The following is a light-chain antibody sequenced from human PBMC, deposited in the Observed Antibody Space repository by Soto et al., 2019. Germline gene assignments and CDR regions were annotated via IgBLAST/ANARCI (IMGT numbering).Light chain of an antibody. J-gene: IGKJ1*01. Sequence: VGDRVTISCRASQVIGNDLAWYQQKPGKAPRLLIFAASNLQSGVPSRFSGSGSGTKFTLTIASLQPDDFATYYCQQYETFSGTFGPGTKVDIK. CDR3: QQYETFSGT. CDR2: AAS. V-gene: IGKV1-17*01. CDR1: QVIGND.